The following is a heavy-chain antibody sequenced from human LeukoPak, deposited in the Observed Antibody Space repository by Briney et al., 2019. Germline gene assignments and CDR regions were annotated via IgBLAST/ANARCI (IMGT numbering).Heavy chain of an antibody. J-gene: IGHJ4*02. D-gene: IGHD5-18*01. CDR1: GFTFSSYW. Sequence: GGSLRLSCAASGFTFSSYWMSWVRQAPGKGLEWVANIKQDGSEKYYVDSVKGRFTISRDNAKNSLNLQLDSLRAEDTAVYYCARLNSYGFYYFDYWGQGTLVTVSS. CDR3: ARLNSYGFYYFDY. V-gene: IGHV3-7*01. CDR2: IKQDGSEK.